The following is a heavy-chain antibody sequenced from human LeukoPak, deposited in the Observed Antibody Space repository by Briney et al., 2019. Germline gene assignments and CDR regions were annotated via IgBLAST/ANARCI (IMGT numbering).Heavy chain of an antibody. Sequence: SETLSLTCIVSGGSLNSPNYYWGWIRQPPGKGLEWIGSIYYTGTTYYNPSLKSRLTIPVDTSKNQFSLKLTSVTAADKAVYYSTRRDYYGALYWFDGWGQGTLITASS. CDR3: TRRDYYGALYWFDG. D-gene: IGHD3-10*01. V-gene: IGHV4-39*01. CDR2: IYYTGTT. CDR1: GGSLNSPNYY. J-gene: IGHJ5*02.